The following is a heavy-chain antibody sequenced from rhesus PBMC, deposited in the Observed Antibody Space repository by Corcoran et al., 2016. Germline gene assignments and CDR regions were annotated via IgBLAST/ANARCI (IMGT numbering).Heavy chain of an antibody. CDR3: ATSVYTGRYFDI. CDR1: GVSTSSNS. CDR2: ISGSDGST. J-gene: IGHJ2*01. Sequence: QLQLQESGPGLVKTSETLSLTCAVSGVSTSSNSWSWIRLPPGKGLEWMGRISGSDGSTDYNPSLKSRVTISTDTSKKQFSLKLSSVTAADTAVYYCATSVYTGRYFDIWGPGTPVTISS. D-gene: IGHD5-24*01. V-gene: IGHV4-173*01.